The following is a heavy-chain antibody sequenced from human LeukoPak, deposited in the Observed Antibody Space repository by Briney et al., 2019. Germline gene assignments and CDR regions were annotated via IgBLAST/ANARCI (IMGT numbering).Heavy chain of an antibody. J-gene: IGHJ6*03. CDR3: AKGAKRLGYCSGGTCYSNYDYYYMDV. CDR2: ISYDGSNK. V-gene: IGHV3-30*18. D-gene: IGHD2-15*01. CDR1: RFTFSSYG. Sequence: GGSLRLSCAASRFTFSSYGMHWVRQAPGKGLEWVAIISYDGSNKYYADSVKGRFTISRDNSKNTLYLQMNSLRAEDTAVYYCAKGAKRLGYCSGGTCYSNYDYYYMDVWGKGTTVTISS.